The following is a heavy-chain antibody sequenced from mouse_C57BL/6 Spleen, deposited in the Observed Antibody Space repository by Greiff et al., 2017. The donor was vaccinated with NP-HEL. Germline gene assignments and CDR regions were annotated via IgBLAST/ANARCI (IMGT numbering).Heavy chain of an antibody. CDR1: GYTFTSYW. J-gene: IGHJ2*01. CDR3: ARSSLYGSSLDY. D-gene: IGHD1-1*01. V-gene: IGHV1-61*01. Sequence: QVQLQQPGAELVRPGSSVKLSCKASGYTFTSYWMDWVKQRPGQGLEWIGNIYPSDSETHYNQKFKDKATLTVDKSSSTAYMQLSSLTSEDSAVYYCARSSLYGSSLDYRGQGTTLTVSS. CDR2: IYPSDSET.